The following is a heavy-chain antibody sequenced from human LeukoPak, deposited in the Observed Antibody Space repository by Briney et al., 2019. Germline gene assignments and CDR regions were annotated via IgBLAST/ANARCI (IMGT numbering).Heavy chain of an antibody. CDR1: GFTFTSSA. CDR3: ARGGVFPYDRLLAP. V-gene: IGHV1-58*02. D-gene: IGHD3-3*01. Sequence: ASVKVSCKASGFTFTSSAMQWVRQARGQRLEWIGWIVVGSGNTNYAQKSQERVTITRDMSTSTAYMELSSLRSEDTAVYFCARGGVFPYDRLLAPWGQGTLVTVSS. CDR2: IVVGSGNT. J-gene: IGHJ5*02.